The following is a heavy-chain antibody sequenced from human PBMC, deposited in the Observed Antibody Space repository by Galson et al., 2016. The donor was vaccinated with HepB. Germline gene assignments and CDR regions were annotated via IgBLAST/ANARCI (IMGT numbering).Heavy chain of an antibody. CDR1: GFTFSSYS. D-gene: IGHD3-3*01. Sequence: SLRLSCAASGFTFSSYSMSWVRQAPGKGLEWVSSISSSNNYIYYTDSVGGRFTISRDNAKNSLYLEMSSLRAEDTAIYYCARDPSRIPSFSVVESNPYYYGLDVGGQGTTVTVSS. V-gene: IGHV3-21*01. CDR2: ISSSNNYI. J-gene: IGHJ6*02. CDR3: ARDPSRIPSFSVVESNPYYYGLDV.